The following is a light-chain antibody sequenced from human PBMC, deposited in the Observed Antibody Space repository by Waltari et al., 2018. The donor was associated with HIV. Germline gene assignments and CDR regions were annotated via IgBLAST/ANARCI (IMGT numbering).Light chain of an antibody. J-gene: IGLJ3*02. Sequence: QSVLTQPPSVSAAPGQKVTIPCSGSSSKLGSHSVSWYQHLPGTAPKLLIYHNDDRPSGIPDRFSGSRSGTSASLDITGIQTGDEADYHCGTWDSSLSTVVFGGGTKLTVL. CDR1: SSKLGSHS. V-gene: IGLV1-51*01. CDR2: HND. CDR3: GTWDSSLSTVV.